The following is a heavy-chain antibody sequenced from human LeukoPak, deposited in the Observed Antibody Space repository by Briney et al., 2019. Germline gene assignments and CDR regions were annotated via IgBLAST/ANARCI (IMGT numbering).Heavy chain of an antibody. CDR2: IYYSGST. J-gene: IGHJ6*02. CDR3: ARQKYYDFWSGYEDYYYYGMDV. D-gene: IGHD3-3*01. V-gene: IGHV4-59*08. Sequence: PSETRALTCTVPGGCISSYYWSWIRQPPGKGLESIGYIYYSGSTNYNPSLKSRVTISVDTSKNQFSLKLSSVTAADTAVYYCARQKYYDFWSGYEDYYYYGMDVWGQGTTVTVSS. CDR1: GGCISSYY.